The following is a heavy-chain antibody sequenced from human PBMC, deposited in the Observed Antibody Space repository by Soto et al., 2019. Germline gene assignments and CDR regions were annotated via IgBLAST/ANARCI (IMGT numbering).Heavy chain of an antibody. CDR1: GFTFSSYA. V-gene: IGHV3-23*01. D-gene: IGHD6-19*01. Sequence: EVQLLASGGGLVQPGGSLRLSCAASGFTFSSYAMSWVRQAPGKGLEWVSAISGSGGSTYYADSVKGRFTISRDNSKNTLYRQMTSLRAEDTAVYYCAKDPADSSGWFHFDYWGQGTLVTVSS. J-gene: IGHJ4*02. CDR2: ISGSGGST. CDR3: AKDPADSSGWFHFDY.